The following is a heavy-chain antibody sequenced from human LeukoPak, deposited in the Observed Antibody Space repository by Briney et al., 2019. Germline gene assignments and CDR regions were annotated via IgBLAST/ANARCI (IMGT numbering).Heavy chain of an antibody. J-gene: IGHJ4*02. Sequence: PSETLSLTCVVYGGSFSDYYWSWIRQPPGKGLEWIGEINHSGSTNYNPSLKSRVTISVDTSKNQFSLKLSSVTAADTAVYYCARGPRWLHRSHFDYWGQGTLVTVSS. D-gene: IGHD5-24*01. CDR2: INHSGST. CDR3: ARGPRWLHRSHFDY. CDR1: GGSFSDYY. V-gene: IGHV4-34*01.